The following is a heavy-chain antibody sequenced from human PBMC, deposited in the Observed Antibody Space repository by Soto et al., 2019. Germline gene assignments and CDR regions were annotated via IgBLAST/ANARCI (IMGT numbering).Heavy chain of an antibody. CDR1: GGSISSSSYY. D-gene: IGHD5-12*01. CDR2: IYYSGST. Sequence: SETLSLTCTVSGGSISSSSYYWGWIRQPPGKGLEWIGSIYYSGSTYYNPSLKSRVTISVGTSKNQFSLKLSSVTAADTAVYYCARLILYDQPYFDYWGQGTLVTVSS. CDR3: ARLILYDQPYFDY. J-gene: IGHJ4*02. V-gene: IGHV4-39*01.